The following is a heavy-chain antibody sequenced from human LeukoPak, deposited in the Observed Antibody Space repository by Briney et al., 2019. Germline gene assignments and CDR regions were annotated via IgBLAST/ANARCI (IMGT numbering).Heavy chain of an antibody. CDR3: ARYSPARYYYYGMDV. CDR1: GYTFTSYG. J-gene: IGHJ6*02. D-gene: IGHD2-21*01. V-gene: IGHV1-18*01. CDR2: ISAYNGNT. Sequence: GSVKVSCKASGYTFTSYGISWVRQAPGQGLEWMGRISAYNGNTNYAQKLQGRVTMTTDTSTSTAYMELRSLRSDDTAVYYCARYSPARYYYYGMDVWGQGTTVTVSS.